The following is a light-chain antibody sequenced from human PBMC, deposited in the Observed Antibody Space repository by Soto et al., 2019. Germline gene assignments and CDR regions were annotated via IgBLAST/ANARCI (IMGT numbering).Light chain of an antibody. J-gene: IGKJ1*01. V-gene: IGKV1-5*03. CDR1: QSISSW. Sequence: DIQMAQSPSTLSSSVGDRFTITCGASQSISSWLAWYQQKPGKAPKLLIYKASSLESGVPSRFSGSGSGTEFTLTISSLQPDDFATYYCQQYNSYSRTFGQGTKVDI. CDR2: KAS. CDR3: QQYNSYSRT.